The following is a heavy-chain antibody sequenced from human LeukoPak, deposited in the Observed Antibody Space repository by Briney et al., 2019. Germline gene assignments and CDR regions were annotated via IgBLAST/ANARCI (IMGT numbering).Heavy chain of an antibody. Sequence: SETLSLTCTVSGDSVSNYYWSWIRQPPGKGLEWVGSIHSSGNTSYNASLKSRITISLDTSRNQFSLKLNSVTAADTAVYYCAKSNGYGLIDIWGQGTMVTVSS. V-gene: IGHV4-59*02. CDR2: IHSSGNT. CDR3: AKSNGYGLIDI. J-gene: IGHJ3*02. CDR1: GDSVSNYY. D-gene: IGHD3-10*01.